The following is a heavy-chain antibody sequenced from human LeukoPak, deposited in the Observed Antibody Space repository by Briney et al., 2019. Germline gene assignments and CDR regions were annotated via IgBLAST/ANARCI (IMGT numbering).Heavy chain of an antibody. V-gene: IGHV1-18*01. J-gene: IGHJ4*02. D-gene: IGHD6-13*01. Sequence: GASVKVSCKASGYTFTSYGISWVRQAPGQGLEWMGWISAYNGNTNYAQKLQGRVTMTTDTPTSTAYMELRSLRSDDTAVYYCARDNLQAAAGPSFDYWGQGTLVTVSS. CDR3: ARDNLQAAAGPSFDY. CDR2: ISAYNGNT. CDR1: GYTFTSYG.